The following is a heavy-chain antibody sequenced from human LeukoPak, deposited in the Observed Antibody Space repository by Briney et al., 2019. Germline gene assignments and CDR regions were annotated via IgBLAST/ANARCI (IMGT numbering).Heavy chain of an antibody. Sequence: PGGSLRLSCAASGFTFSSYWMSWVRQAPGKGLEWVANIKQDGSEKYYVDSVKGRFTISRDNAKNSLYLQMNSLRAEDTAVYYCARGVDDSSHAFDIWGQGTMVTVSS. D-gene: IGHD3-22*01. V-gene: IGHV3-7*01. CDR1: GFTFSSYW. CDR2: IKQDGSEK. CDR3: ARGVDDSSHAFDI. J-gene: IGHJ3*02.